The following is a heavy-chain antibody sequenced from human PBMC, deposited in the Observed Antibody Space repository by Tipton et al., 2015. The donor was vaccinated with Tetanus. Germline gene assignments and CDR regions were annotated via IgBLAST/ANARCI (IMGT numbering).Heavy chain of an antibody. D-gene: IGHD5-24*01. V-gene: IGHV4-4*07. CDR1: RGPISSYY. Sequence: GLVKPSETLSLTCTVSRGPISSYYWSWIRQPAGKGLEWIGHISNGNTDYAPSLKSRLTLSVDTSKNQISLNLRSATAADAGIYYCARGITDGYNRRFDYWGQGALVVVSS. J-gene: IGHJ4*02. CDR2: ISNGNT. CDR3: ARGITDGYNRRFDY.